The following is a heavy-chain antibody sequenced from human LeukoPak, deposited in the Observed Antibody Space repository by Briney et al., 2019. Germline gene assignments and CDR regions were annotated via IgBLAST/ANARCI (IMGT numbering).Heavy chain of an antibody. CDR1: GGSISSSAYH. J-gene: IGHJ6*03. D-gene: IGHD6-13*01. V-gene: IGHV4-39*07. CDR3: ARGPYSNSWGNYYYYMDV. CDR2: IHNSGST. Sequence: PSETLSLTCTVSGGSISSSAYHWGWIRQPPGKGLEWIGSIHNSGSTYYNPSLKSRVTISVRTSKNQFSLKLSSVTAADTAVYYCARGPYSNSWGNYYYYMDVWGKGTTVTVSS.